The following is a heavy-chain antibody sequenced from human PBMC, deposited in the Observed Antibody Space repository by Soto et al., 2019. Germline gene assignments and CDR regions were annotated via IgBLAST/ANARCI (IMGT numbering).Heavy chain of an antibody. J-gene: IGHJ4*02. CDR1: GFSFNTAW. CDR3: ARGTGWYPDY. Sequence: GGSLRLSCAGYGFSFNTAWLTWVRQAPGKGLEWLANIKQDGSEKYYVDSVRGRFTISRDNAKNSLYLQMSSVRAEDTAVYYCARGTGWYPDYWGQGTLVTVSS. D-gene: IGHD6-19*01. V-gene: IGHV3-7*01. CDR2: IKQDGSEK.